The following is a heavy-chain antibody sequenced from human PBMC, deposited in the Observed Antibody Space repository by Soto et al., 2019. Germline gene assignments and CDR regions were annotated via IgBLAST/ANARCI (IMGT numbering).Heavy chain of an antibody. D-gene: IGHD3-22*01. V-gene: IGHV5-51*01. CDR2: IYPGDSDT. Sequence: PGESLKISCKGSGYSFTSYWIGWVRQMPGKGLEWMGIIYPGDSDTRYSPSFQGQVTISADKSISTAYLQWSSLKASDTAMYYCARHEGYYYDSSGLPGLDYWGQGTLVTVSS. CDR1: GYSFTSYW. CDR3: ARHEGYYYDSSGLPGLDY. J-gene: IGHJ4*02.